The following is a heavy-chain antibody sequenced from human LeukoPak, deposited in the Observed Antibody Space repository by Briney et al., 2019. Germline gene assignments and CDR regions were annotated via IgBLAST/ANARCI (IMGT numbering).Heavy chain of an antibody. CDR3: LREQGSLTRSWYTGY. J-gene: IGHJ4*02. CDR2: INPYSGDT. Sequence: ASVKVSFKASGYTFTGYHIHWVRQAPGQGLEWMGRINPYSGDTNFPQKFQGRVTLPRDTSITTAYMDPSNLTPDETAVYLFLREQGSLTRSWYTGYWGQGTQVTVSS. CDR1: GYTFTGYH. D-gene: IGHD6-13*01. V-gene: IGHV1-2*06.